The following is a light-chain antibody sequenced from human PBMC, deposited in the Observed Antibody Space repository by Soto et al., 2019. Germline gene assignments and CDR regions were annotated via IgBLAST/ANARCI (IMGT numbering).Light chain of an antibody. CDR1: QSLIHSGGNTY. J-gene: IGKJ1*01. CDR3: MQGTHWPWT. CDR2: KVS. V-gene: IGKV2-30*02. Sequence: DVVMTQSPLSLPVTLGQPASISCRSSQSLIHSGGNTYLNWFQQRPGQSPRRLIYKVSDRDSGVPDRFSGSGSGTDFTLKISRVEAEDVGVYSCMQGTHWPWTFGQGTEVEIK.